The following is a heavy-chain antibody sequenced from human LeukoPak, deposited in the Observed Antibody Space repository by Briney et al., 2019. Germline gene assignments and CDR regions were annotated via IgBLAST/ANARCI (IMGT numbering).Heavy chain of an antibody. V-gene: IGHV4-59*01. CDR2: IYYSGST. D-gene: IGHD3-3*01. Sequence: SETLSLTCTVSGGSISSYYWSWIRQPPGKGLEWIGYIYYSGSTNYNPSLKSRVTISVETSKNQFSLKLSSVTAADTAVYYCARDQEVITIFGVVTIFDYWGQGTLVTVSS. J-gene: IGHJ4*02. CDR3: ARDQEVITIFGVVTIFDY. CDR1: GGSISSYY.